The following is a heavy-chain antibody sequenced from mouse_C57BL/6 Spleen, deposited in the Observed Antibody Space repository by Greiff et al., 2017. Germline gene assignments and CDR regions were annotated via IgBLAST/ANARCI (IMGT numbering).Heavy chain of an antibody. CDR1: GYAFSSSW. D-gene: IGHD1-1*01. CDR3: ARSFITTVVFDY. Sequence: QVQLKESGPELVKPGASVKISCKASGYAFSSSWMNWVKQRPGKGLEWIGRMYPGDGDTNYNGKFKGKATLTADKSSSTAYMQLSSLTSEDSAVYFCARSFITTVVFDYWGQGTTLTVAA. J-gene: IGHJ2*01. V-gene: IGHV1-82*01. CDR2: MYPGDGDT.